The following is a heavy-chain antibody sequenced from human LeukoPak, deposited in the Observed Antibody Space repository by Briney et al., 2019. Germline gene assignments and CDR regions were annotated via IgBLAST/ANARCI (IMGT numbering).Heavy chain of an antibody. CDR3: AKDIIGSGWYGFDY. CDR1: GFTFSSYG. CDR2: ISWNSGSI. J-gene: IGHJ4*02. Sequence: PGGSLRLSCAASGFTFSSYGMHWVRQAPGKGLEWVSGISWNSGSIGYADSVKGRFTISRDNAKNSLYLQMNSLRAEDTALYYCAKDIIGSGWYGFDYWGQGTLVTVSS. V-gene: IGHV3-9*01. D-gene: IGHD6-19*01.